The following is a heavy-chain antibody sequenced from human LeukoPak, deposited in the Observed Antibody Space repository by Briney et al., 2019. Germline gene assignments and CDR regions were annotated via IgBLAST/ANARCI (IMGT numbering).Heavy chain of an antibody. Sequence: GGSLRLSCAASGSTFSDYYMSWIRQAPGKGLEWVSYISSSGSTIYYADSVKGRFTISRDNAKNSLYLQMNSLRAEDTAVYYCARGHDSSGPMERVDAFDIWGQGTMVTVSS. D-gene: IGHD3-22*01. V-gene: IGHV3-11*04. J-gene: IGHJ3*02. CDR3: ARGHDSSGPMERVDAFDI. CDR2: ISSSGSTI. CDR1: GSTFSDYY.